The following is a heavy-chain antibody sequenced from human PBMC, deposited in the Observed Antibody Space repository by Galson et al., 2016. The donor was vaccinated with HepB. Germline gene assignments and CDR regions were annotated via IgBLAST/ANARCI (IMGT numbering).Heavy chain of an antibody. CDR1: GFTFSRSD. Sequence: SLRLSCAASGFTFSRSDMYWVRQAPGKGLEWVAVTSYDGSNEYYADSVKGRFTISSDNSKNTLYLQMNSMRAEETAVDYCAKPETRPYDILTGYSHFDYWGQGTLVTVSS. D-gene: IGHD3-9*01. J-gene: IGHJ4*02. V-gene: IGHV3-30*18. CDR2: TSYDGSNE. CDR3: AKPETRPYDILTGYSHFDY.